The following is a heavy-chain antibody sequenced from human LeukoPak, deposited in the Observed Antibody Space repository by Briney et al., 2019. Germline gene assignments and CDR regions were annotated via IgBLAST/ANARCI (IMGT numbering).Heavy chain of an antibody. CDR2: ISGSNDNT. J-gene: IGHJ4*02. CDR1: GFTFNNYA. CDR3: ANDFDY. V-gene: IGHV3-23*01. Sequence: GGSLRLSCATSGFTFNNYAMTWVRQAPGKGLEWVSTISGSNDNTYYADSVKGRFTISRDNSKNTLYLQMNSLRADDTALYYCANDFDYWGQGTLVTVSS.